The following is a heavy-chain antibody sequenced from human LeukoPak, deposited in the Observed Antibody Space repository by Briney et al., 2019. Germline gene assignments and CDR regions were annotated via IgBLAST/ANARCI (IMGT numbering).Heavy chain of an antibody. CDR3: AKGGYNYAPGLDY. J-gene: IGHJ4*02. Sequence: GGSLRLSCAASGFTFSSYVMHWVRQAPGKGLEWVAVTSSDGSNKFYADSVKGRFTISRDNSKNILYLQMNSLRAEDTAVYYCAKGGYNYAPGLDYWGQGTLVTVSS. V-gene: IGHV3-30*18. CDR1: GFTFSSYV. D-gene: IGHD5-18*01. CDR2: TSSDGSNK.